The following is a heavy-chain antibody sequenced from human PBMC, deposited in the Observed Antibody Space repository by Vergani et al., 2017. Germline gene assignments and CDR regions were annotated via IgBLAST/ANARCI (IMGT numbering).Heavy chain of an antibody. CDR2: INPSGGST. V-gene: IGHV1-46*03. J-gene: IGHJ6*02. CDR3: ASTPYDILTGYTSYGMDV. Sequence: QVQLVQSGAEVKKPGASVKVSCKASGYTFTSYYMHWVRQAPGQGLEWMGIINPSGGSTSYAQKFQGRVTMTRDTSTSTVYMELSSLRSEDTAVYYCASTPYDILTGYTSYGMDVWGQGP. D-gene: IGHD3-9*01. CDR1: GYTFTSYY.